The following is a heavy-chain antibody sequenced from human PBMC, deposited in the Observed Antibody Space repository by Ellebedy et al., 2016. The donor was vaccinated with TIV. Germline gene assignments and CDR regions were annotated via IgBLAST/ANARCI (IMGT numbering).Heavy chain of an antibody. CDR1: GYSFSTYW. J-gene: IGHJ6*03. CDR3: ARPNMGYYYMDA. V-gene: IGHV5-51*01. D-gene: IGHD2/OR15-2a*01. Sequence: PGGSLRLSCKGSGYSFSTYWIGWVRQMPGKGLEWMGIIYPGDSDTIYSPSFQGQVSISVYKSISTAYLQWSSLKASDTAIYYCARPNMGYYYMDAWGQGTTVIVSS. CDR2: IYPGDSDT.